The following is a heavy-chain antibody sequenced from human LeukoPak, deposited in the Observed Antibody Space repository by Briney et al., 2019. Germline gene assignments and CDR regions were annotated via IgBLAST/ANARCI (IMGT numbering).Heavy chain of an antibody. V-gene: IGHV1-2*02. CDR1: GYTFTGYY. CDR2: INPNSGGT. CDR3: ARDRLRYFDWLLDYYHYGMDV. J-gene: IGHJ6*02. D-gene: IGHD3-9*01. Sequence: ASVKVSCTASGYTFTGYYMHWVRQAPGQGREWMGWINPNSGGTNYAQKFQGRVTMTRDTSISTAYMELSRLRSADTAVYYCARDRLRYFDWLLDYYHYGMDVWGQGTTVTVSS.